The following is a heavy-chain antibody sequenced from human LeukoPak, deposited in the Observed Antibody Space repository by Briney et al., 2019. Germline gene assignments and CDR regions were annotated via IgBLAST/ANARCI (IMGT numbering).Heavy chain of an antibody. CDR1: GGSFSGYY. J-gene: IGHJ5*02. D-gene: IGHD1-26*01. CDR2: INDSGSI. Sequence: SETLSLTCAVYGGSFSGYYWTWIRQPPGKGLEWIGEINDSGSINSNPSLTSRVTISVDTSKNQFSLKLSSVTAADTAVYYCARNDPLTESGSYYSGHGWFDPWGQGTLVTVSS. CDR3: ARNDPLTESGSYYSGHGWFDP. V-gene: IGHV4-34*01.